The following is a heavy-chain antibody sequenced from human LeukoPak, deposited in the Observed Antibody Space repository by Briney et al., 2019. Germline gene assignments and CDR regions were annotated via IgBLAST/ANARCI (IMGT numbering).Heavy chain of an antibody. J-gene: IGHJ6*02. V-gene: IGHV3-23*01. CDR3: ARVYCSSTSCYTNYYYYGMDV. Sequence: XGLEGXSXXSGSGVSTYYADSVKGRFTISRDNSKNTLYLQMNSLRAEDTAVYYCARVYCSSTSCYTNYYYYGMDVWGQGTTVTVSS. D-gene: IGHD2-2*02. CDR2: XSGSGVST.